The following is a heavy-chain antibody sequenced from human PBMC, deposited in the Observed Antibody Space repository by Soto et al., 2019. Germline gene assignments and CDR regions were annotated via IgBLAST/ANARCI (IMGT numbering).Heavy chain of an antibody. CDR1: GGSVSSGSYY. V-gene: IGHV4-61*01. Sequence: SETLSLTCTVSGGSVSSGSYYWSWIRQPPGKGLEWIGYIYYSGSTNYNPSLKSRVTISVDTSKNQFSLKLSSVTAADTAVYYCARNYYDGEDAFDIWGQGTMVTVSS. D-gene: IGHD3-22*01. J-gene: IGHJ3*02. CDR3: ARNYYDGEDAFDI. CDR2: IYYSGST.